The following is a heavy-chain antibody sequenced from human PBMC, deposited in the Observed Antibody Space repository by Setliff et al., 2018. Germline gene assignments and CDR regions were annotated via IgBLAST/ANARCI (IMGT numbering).Heavy chain of an antibody. Sequence: ASVKVSCKDSGYTFTSYGISWVRQAPGQGHEWMGWIGAYNGNTNYAQKLQSRVTMTTNTSTGTAYMELRSLETDDTAVYYCAKVTVDWRYSYGQDYWGQGTLVTVSS. D-gene: IGHD5-18*01. J-gene: IGHJ4*02. V-gene: IGHV1-18*01. CDR3: AKVTVDWRYSYGQDY. CDR1: GYTFTSYG. CDR2: IGAYNGNT.